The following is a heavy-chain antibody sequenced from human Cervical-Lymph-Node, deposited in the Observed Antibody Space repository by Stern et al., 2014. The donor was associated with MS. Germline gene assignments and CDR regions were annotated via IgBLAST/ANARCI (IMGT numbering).Heavy chain of an antibody. CDR2: IIPILGSG. J-gene: IGHJ6*02. CDR3: ARQYRPYFYGFGV. V-gene: IGHV1-69*01. D-gene: IGHD2/OR15-2a*01. Sequence: QLVQSGAEVKKPGSSVKVSCKASGGTLKNYGISWVRQAPGQGLEWMGGIIPILGSGDYAQDFQGRVTITADEVTSTVYMELSSLTSEDTAVYYCARQYRPYFYGFGVWGHGTTVTVSS. CDR1: GGTLKNYG.